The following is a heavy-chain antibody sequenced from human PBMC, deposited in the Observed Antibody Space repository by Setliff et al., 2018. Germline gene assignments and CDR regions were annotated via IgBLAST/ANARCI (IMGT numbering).Heavy chain of an antibody. CDR1: GVSFSSTTFY. V-gene: IGHV4-39*07. CDR3: ARAVPRGATPDYWYFDL. J-gene: IGHJ2*01. D-gene: IGHD2-2*01. CDR2: VSFFGSA. Sequence: ASETLSLTCNVSGVSFSSTTFYWAWIRQSPGKGLEWIGSVSFFGSAYYNPSLQSRGAISLDTSRNQFSLELSSVTAADTAVYYCARAVPRGATPDYWYFDLWGRGTLVTVSS.